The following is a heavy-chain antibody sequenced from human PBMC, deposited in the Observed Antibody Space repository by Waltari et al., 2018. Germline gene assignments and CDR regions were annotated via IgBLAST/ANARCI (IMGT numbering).Heavy chain of an antibody. J-gene: IGHJ3*02. CDR2: IYPGDSDT. V-gene: IGHV5-51*03. D-gene: IGHD2-15*01. CDR3: AVSSATVVTGGGAFDI. Sequence: EVQLVQSGAEVKKPGESLKISCKGSGYSFTSYWIGWVRQMPGKGLEWMGIIYPGDSDTRYSPSFQGQVTISADKSISTAYLQWSSLKASDTAMYYCAVSSATVVTGGGAFDIWGQGTMVTVSS. CDR1: GYSFTSYW.